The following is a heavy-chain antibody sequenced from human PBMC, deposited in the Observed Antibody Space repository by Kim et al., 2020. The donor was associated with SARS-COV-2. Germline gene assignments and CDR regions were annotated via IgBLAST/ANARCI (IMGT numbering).Heavy chain of an antibody. J-gene: IGHJ4*02. CDR2: ISSNGGST. Sequence: GGSLRLSCSASGFTFSSYAMHWVRQAPGKGLEYVSAISSNGGSTYYADSVKGRFTISRDNSKNTLYLQMSSLRAEDTAVYYCVKGRSFPVGGYFDYWGQGTLVTVSS. CDR1: GFTFSSYA. V-gene: IGHV3-64D*06. D-gene: IGHD1-26*01. CDR3: VKGRSFPVGGYFDY.